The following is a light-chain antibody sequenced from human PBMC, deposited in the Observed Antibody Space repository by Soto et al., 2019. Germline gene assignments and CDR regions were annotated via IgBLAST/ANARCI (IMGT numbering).Light chain of an antibody. J-gene: IGKJ1*01. CDR2: GAS. CDR1: QSVRNNY. Sequence: VLTTSPGTLSLSPGERANLSCRACQSVRNNYLAWYQQKPGQAPRLLIYGASNRATGIPDRFSGSGSGTDFPRTISRLEPEDFAVYYCRQYGSSGTFGQGTKVDI. V-gene: IGKV3-20*01. CDR3: RQYGSSGT.